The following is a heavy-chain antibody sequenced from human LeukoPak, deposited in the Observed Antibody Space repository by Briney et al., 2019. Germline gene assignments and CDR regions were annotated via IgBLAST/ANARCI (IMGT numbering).Heavy chain of an antibody. CDR3: ARGVPLGYCTYGVCYPPYYFDY. J-gene: IGHJ4*02. D-gene: IGHD2-8*01. Sequence: ASVKVSCKASGYTFTSYYMHWVRQAPGQGLEWMGIINPSGGSTSYEQKFQGRVTMTRDMSTSTVYMELSSLRSEDTAVYYCARGVPLGYCTYGVCYPPYYFDYWGQGTLVTASS. V-gene: IGHV1-46*01. CDR1: GYTFTSYY. CDR2: INPSGGST.